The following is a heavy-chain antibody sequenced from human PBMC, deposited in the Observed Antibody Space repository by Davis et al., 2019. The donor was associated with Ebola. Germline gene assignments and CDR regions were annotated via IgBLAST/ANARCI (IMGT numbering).Heavy chain of an antibody. V-gene: IGHV1-46*01. Sequence: ASVKVSCKASGYTFTSYYMHWVRQAPGQGLEWMGIINPSGGSTSYAQTFQGRVTMTRDTSTSTVYMELSSLRSEDTAVYYCARPPSLRWDSSGWYRGNYVDYWGQGTLVTVSS. CDR2: INPSGGST. CDR1: GYTFTSYY. D-gene: IGHD6-19*01. CDR3: ARPPSLRWDSSGWYRGNYVDY. J-gene: IGHJ4*02.